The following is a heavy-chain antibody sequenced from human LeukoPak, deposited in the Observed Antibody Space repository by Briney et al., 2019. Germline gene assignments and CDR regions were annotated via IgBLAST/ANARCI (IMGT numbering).Heavy chain of an antibody. V-gene: IGHV4-34*01. CDR3: ARSGGYWPIGY. J-gene: IGHJ4*02. Sequence: SETLSLTCAVYGGSFSGYYWSWIRQPPGKGLEWIGEINRSGSTNYNPSLKSRVTISVDTSKNQFSLKLSSVTAADTAVYYCARSGGYWPIGYWGQGTLVTASS. CDR1: GGSFSGYY. D-gene: IGHD5-12*01. CDR2: INRSGST.